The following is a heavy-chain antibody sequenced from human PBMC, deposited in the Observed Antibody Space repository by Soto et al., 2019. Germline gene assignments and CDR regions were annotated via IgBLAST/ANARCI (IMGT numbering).Heavy chain of an antibody. Sequence: GGSLRLSCAASGFTFTNYYMTWVRQAPGKGLDWVAYIAQDGTEIYNVDSVEGRFTISRDNAQSSLYLQMNSLTVEDTALYYCARWSNAMDVWGQGTSVTVSS. CDR1: GFTFTNYY. J-gene: IGHJ6*02. D-gene: IGHD2-15*01. CDR3: ARWSNAMDV. V-gene: IGHV3-7*03. CDR2: IAQDGTEI.